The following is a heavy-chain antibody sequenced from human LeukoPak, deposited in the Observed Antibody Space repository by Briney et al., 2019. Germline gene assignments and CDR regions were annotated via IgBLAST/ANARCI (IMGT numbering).Heavy chain of an antibody. V-gene: IGHV1-2*02. CDR2: IHPTSGDT. J-gene: IGHJ5*02. CDR1: GYTFTDHH. Sequence: GASVKVSCKASGYTFTDHHMHWLRQAPGQGLEWMGWIHPTSGDTKYVQKFQGRVTMTRDTSISTAYTQLSRLISDDTAVYYCERGTFDPWGQGTLVTVSS. CDR3: ERGTFDP.